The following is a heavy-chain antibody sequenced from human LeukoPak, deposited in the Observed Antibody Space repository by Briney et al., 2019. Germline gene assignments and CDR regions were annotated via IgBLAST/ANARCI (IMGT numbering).Heavy chain of an antibody. J-gene: IGHJ5*02. CDR3: ARVIGVNDKYFDP. CDR2: LHPNGGV. D-gene: IGHD3-22*01. V-gene: IGHV4-4*07. Sequence: SETLSLTCNVSSDSFSLYYWSWIRQPAGKGLEWIGRLHPNGGVNYNPSLRSRVTLSVDTSKKQVFLRLTAVTAADTAVYYCARVIGVNDKYFDPWGQGTPVTVTS. CDR1: SDSFSLYY.